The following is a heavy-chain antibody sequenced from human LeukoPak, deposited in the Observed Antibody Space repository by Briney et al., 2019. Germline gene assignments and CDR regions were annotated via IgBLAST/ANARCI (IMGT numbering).Heavy chain of an antibody. CDR1: GFTFSNYW. D-gene: IGHD6-19*01. CDR3: ARDLTSSGWYGALF. J-gene: IGHJ4*02. Sequence: GGSLRLSCAASGFTFSNYWMTWVRKAPGKGREWLANIKQDGTETWYVDSVKGRFTISRDNAKNSLYLQMNSLRAEDTAVYYCARDLTSSGWYGALFGGQGNLVTVSS. CDR2: IKQDGTET. V-gene: IGHV3-7*01.